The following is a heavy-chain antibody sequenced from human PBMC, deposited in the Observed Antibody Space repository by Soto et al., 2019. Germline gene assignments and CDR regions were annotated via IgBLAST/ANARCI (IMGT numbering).Heavy chain of an antibody. V-gene: IGHV4-30-4*01. CDR2: IYYSGST. D-gene: IGHD3-22*01. CDR1: GGSISSGDYY. CDR3: ARVHYLFYSSGYLQWFDP. J-gene: IGHJ5*02. Sequence: QVQLQESGPGLVKPSQTLSLTCTVSGGSISSGDYYWSWIRQPPGKGLEWIGYIYYSGSTYYNPSLKSRVTISVDTSKNQFSLKLSSVTAADTAVYYCARVHYLFYSSGYLQWFDPWGQGTLVTVSS.